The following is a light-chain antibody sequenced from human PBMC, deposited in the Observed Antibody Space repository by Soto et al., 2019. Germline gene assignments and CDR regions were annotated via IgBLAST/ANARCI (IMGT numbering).Light chain of an antibody. J-gene: IGKJ3*01. CDR3: QQRSTAMT. CDR1: QSVTKY. V-gene: IGKV3-11*01. Sequence: EIVLTQSPGTLSLSPGVRATLSCRASQSVTKYLAWYQQRPGQAPRLLIYDASNRAPGIPARFSGSGSGTDFTITISSLEPEDFAVYYCQQRSTAMTFGPGTRVDIK. CDR2: DAS.